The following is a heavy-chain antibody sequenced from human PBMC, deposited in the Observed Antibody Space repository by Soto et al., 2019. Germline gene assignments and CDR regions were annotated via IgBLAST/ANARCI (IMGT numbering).Heavy chain of an antibody. CDR3: ASIYDSSGYYYGNNWFDP. V-gene: IGHV4-59*01. CDR1: GGSISSYY. J-gene: IGHJ5*02. D-gene: IGHD3-22*01. CDR2: IYYSATT. Sequence: PSETLSLTCTVSGGSISSYYWSWIRQPPGKGLEWIGYIYYSATTNYNPSLKSRVTISVDTSKNQFSLKLTSVTAADTAVYYCASIYDSSGYYYGNNWFDPWGQGTLVTVSS.